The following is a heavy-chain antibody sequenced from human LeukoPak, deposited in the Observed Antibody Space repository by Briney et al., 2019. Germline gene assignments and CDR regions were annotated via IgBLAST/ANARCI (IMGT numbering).Heavy chain of an antibody. Sequence: GRSLRLSCAASGFTFSSYGMHRVRQAPGQGLEWVPVIWNDGSNKYYVDSVKGRFTISRDNSKNTLYLQMNSLRTEDTAVYYCARDYCSSTSCLFDYWGQGTLVTVSS. CDR3: ARDYCSSTSCLFDY. V-gene: IGHV3-33*01. CDR1: GFTFSSYG. J-gene: IGHJ4*02. CDR2: IWNDGSNK. D-gene: IGHD2-2*01.